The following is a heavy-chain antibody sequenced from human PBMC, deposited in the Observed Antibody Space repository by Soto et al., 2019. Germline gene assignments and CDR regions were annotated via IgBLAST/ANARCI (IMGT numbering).Heavy chain of an antibody. CDR2: INSNGGYT. V-gene: IGHV3-64*01. J-gene: IGHJ4*02. Sequence: GGSLRLSCEASGFTFSSYAMHWVRQAPGRGLEYVSTINSNGGYTQYANSVRGRFTISRDNSKSTLSLQMSSLTAEDMAVYYCARGTEPSGWVDYWGQGTLVTVSS. CDR1: GFTFSSYA. D-gene: IGHD6-19*01. CDR3: ARGTEPSGWVDY.